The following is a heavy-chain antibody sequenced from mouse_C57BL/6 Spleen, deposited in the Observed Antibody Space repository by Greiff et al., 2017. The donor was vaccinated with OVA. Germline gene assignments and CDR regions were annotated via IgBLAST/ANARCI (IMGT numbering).Heavy chain of an antibody. V-gene: IGHV1-82*01. Sequence: VNVVESGPELVKPGASVQISCKASGYAFSSSWMNWVKQRPGKGLEWIGRIYPGDGDTNYNGKFKGKATLTADKSSSTAYMQLSSLTSEDSAVYFGARLLYDGYYDGYFDVWGTGTTVTVSS. D-gene: IGHD2-3*01. J-gene: IGHJ1*03. CDR2: IYPGDGDT. CDR1: GYAFSSSW. CDR3: ARLLYDGYYDGYFDV.